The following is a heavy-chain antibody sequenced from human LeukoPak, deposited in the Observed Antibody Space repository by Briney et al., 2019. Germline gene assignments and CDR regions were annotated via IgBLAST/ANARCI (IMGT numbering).Heavy chain of an antibody. V-gene: IGHV3-23*01. Sequence: GGSLRLSCAASGFTLSSSAMSWVRQAPGKGLEWVSTISGSGDRTYYADSVKGRFTISRDNSKNTLFLHMNSLRAEDTAVYSCAKGYYGSGSYGWFDYWGQGTLVTVSS. J-gene: IGHJ4*02. CDR3: AKGYYGSGSYGWFDY. D-gene: IGHD3-10*01. CDR2: ISGSGDRT. CDR1: GFTLSSSA.